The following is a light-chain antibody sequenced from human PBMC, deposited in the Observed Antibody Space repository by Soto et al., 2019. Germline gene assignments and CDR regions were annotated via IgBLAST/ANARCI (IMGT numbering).Light chain of an antibody. CDR3: QQYGSAPWT. CDR2: GAS. J-gene: IGKJ1*01. Sequence: IVLTQSPGTLSLSPWERATLSCRASQSVDNSNLAWYQQKLGRAPRLLISGASTRATGIPARFSGSGSGTDFTLTISRLEPEDFAVYYCQQYGSAPWTFGQGTKVDIK. V-gene: IGKV3-20*01. CDR1: QSVDNSN.